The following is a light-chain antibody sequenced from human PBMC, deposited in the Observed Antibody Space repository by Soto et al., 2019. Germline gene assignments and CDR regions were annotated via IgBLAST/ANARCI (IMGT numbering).Light chain of an antibody. V-gene: IGKV1-33*01. CDR1: QDISNQ. CDR2: DAS. Sequence: DIQMTQSPSSLSASVGERVTITCQASQDISNQLIWYQQKPGKAPKFLIYDASNLETGVPSRFSGSGSGTDFTFSISSLQPEDVATYFCQQSHILPRTFGPGTKVGI. CDR3: QQSHILPRT. J-gene: IGKJ3*01.